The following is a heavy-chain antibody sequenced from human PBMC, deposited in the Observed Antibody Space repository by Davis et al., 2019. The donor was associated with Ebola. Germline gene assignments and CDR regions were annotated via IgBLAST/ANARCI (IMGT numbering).Heavy chain of an antibody. V-gene: IGHV1-69*04. J-gene: IGHJ6*02. CDR2: IIPILGIA. Sequence: AASVKVSCKASGYTFTSYAVNWVRQAPGQGLEWMGRIIPILGIANYAQKFQGRVTITADKSTSTAYMELSSLRSEDTAVYYCARVRLTHLPEYCSGGTCFHYYYGMDVWGQGTTVTVPS. CDR1: GYTFTSYA. D-gene: IGHD2-15*01. CDR3: ARVRLTHLPEYCSGGTCFHYYYGMDV.